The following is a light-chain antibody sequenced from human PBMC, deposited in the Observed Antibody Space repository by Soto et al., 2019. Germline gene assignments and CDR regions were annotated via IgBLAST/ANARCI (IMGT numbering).Light chain of an antibody. CDR2: DVS. J-gene: IGLJ1*01. CDR1: SSDVGGYNY. Sequence: QSALTQPASVSGSPGQSITISCAGTSSDVGGYNYVSWYQHHPGKAPKLMIYDVSNRPSGVSNRFSGSKSGKTASLTISGLQAEDEADYYCNSYTSSSTFVFGTGTKLTVL. V-gene: IGLV2-14*03. CDR3: NSYTSSSTFV.